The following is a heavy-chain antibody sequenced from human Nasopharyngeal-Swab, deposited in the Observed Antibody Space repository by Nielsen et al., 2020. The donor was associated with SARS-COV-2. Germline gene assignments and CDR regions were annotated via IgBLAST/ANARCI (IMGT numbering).Heavy chain of an antibody. Sequence: GESLKISCAASGFTFSSYGMHWVRQAPGKGLEWVAVISYDGSNKYYADSVKGRFTISRDNSKNTLYLQMNSLRAEDTAVYYCARGPWKQWLVLLVASPFDNWGQGTLVTVSS. CDR3: ARGPWKQWLVLLVASPFDN. CDR1: GFTFSSYG. J-gene: IGHJ4*02. V-gene: IGHV3-30*03. CDR2: ISYDGSNK. D-gene: IGHD6-19*01.